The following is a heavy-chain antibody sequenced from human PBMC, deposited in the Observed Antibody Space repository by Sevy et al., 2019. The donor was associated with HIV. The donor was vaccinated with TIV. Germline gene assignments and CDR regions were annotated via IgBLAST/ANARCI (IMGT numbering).Heavy chain of an antibody. CDR2: ILYDGSNK. D-gene: IGHD6-19*01. CDR3: AGSEVAGIEAWFDP. CDR1: GFTFSRHA. V-gene: IGHV3-30-3*01. J-gene: IGHJ5*02. Sequence: GGSLRLSCVGSGFTFSRHAMHWVRQAPGKGLEWVAVILYDGSNKYYADSVKGRFTISRDNSKNTLDLEMNSLRPEDMAVYYCAGSEVAGIEAWFDPWGLGTLVTVSS.